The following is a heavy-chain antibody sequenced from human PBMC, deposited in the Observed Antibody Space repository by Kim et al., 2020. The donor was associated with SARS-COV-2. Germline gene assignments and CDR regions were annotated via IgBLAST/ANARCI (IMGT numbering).Heavy chain of an antibody. CDR3: ARGGYYGSGGYSVYFDY. CDR2: INPSGGST. J-gene: IGHJ4*02. Sequence: ASVKVSCKASGYTFPSYYMHWVRQAPGQGLEWMGIINPSGGSTSYAQKFQGRVTMTRDTSTSTAYMELSSLRSEDTAVYYCARGGYYGSGGYSVYFDYWGQGTLVTVSS. D-gene: IGHD3-22*01. CDR1: GYTFPSYY. V-gene: IGHV1-46*01.